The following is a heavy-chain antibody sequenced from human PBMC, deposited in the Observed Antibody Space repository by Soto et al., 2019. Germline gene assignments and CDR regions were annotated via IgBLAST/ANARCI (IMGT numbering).Heavy chain of an antibody. CDR1: GFTVDDYA. CDR2: ISWNSETI. V-gene: IGHV3-9*01. D-gene: IGHD4-17*01. J-gene: IGHJ4*02. CDR3: AKQMKWGGMTTIHSVYS. Sequence: EVQLVESGGGLVQPGRSLRLSCAASGFTVDDYAMHWVRQAPGKGLEWVSGISWNSETIDYADSVKGRFTISRDNAKSSLVLQMNSLRPDDTALYYCAKQMKWGGMTTIHSVYSWGQGTLVTVS.